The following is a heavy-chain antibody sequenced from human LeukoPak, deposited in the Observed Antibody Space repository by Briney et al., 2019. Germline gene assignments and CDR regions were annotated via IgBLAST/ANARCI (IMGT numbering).Heavy chain of an antibody. CDR3: ARENVDIVATDFDY. D-gene: IGHD5-12*01. V-gene: IGHV3-30*03. J-gene: IGHJ4*02. CDR1: GFTFSSYG. Sequence: GGSLRLSCAASGFTFSSYGMHWVRQAPGKGLEWVAVISYDGSNKYYADSVKGRFTIPRDNSKNTLYLQMNSLRAEDTAVYYCARENVDIVATDFDYWGQGTLVTVSS. CDR2: ISYDGSNK.